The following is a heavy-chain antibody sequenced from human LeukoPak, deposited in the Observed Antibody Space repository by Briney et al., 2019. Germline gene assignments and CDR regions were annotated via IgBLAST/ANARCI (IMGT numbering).Heavy chain of an antibody. J-gene: IGHJ4*02. Sequence: GGSPRLSCAASGFTFSGSAMHWVRQSPGKGLEWVGRIRSKANDHATAYAASVRGRFTISRDDSKNTAYLQMNSLKTEDTAVYYCTRRLMTTVNDYWGQGTLVTVSS. CDR2: IRSKANDHAT. D-gene: IGHD4-17*01. V-gene: IGHV3-73*01. CDR1: GFTFSGSA. CDR3: TRRLMTTVNDY.